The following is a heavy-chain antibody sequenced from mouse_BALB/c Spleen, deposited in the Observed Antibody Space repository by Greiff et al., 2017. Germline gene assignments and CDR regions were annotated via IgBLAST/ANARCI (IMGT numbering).Heavy chain of an antibody. CDR1: GYTFTDYE. CDR3: TRHLYFDY. V-gene: IGHV1-15*01. J-gene: IGHJ2*01. CDR2: IDPETGGT. Sequence: VQLQQSGAELVRPGASVTLSCKASGYTFTDYEMHWVKQTPVHGLEWIGAIDPETGGTAYNQKFKGKATLTADKSSSTAYMELRSLTSEDSAVYYCTRHLYFDYWGQGTTLTVSS.